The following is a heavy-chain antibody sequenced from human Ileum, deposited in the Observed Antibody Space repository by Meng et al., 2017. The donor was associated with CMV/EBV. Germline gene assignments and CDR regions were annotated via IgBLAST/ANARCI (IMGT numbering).Heavy chain of an antibody. Sequence: GESLKISCATSGFTFSSYVMHWVRQAPGKGLEWVAVIWYDGSKKYYSDSVKGRFTISRDNSKNTLYLQMNSLRAEDTAVYYCVTSSISPTSLGWDAFDIWGQGTMVTVSS. CDR3: VTSSISPTSLGWDAFDI. CDR2: IWYDGSKK. CDR1: GFTFSSYV. J-gene: IGHJ3*02. V-gene: IGHV3-33*01. D-gene: IGHD2-2*01.